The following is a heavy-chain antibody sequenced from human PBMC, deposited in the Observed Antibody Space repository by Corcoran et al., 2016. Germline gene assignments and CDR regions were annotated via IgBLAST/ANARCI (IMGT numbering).Heavy chain of an antibody. Sequence: QIQLVQSGAEVKTPGASVKVSCKASGYTFSDYGIYWVRQATGQGLEWMGWISGNNGNTKYAQKIQGRVTMTTDTSTTTAYMELRSLRSDDTAVYYWARGDPAGMNWFDPWGQGTLVTVSS. CDR2: ISGNNGNT. V-gene: IGHV1-18*01. CDR1: GYTFSDYG. CDR3: ARGDPAGMNWFDP. J-gene: IGHJ5*02. D-gene: IGHD3-10*01.